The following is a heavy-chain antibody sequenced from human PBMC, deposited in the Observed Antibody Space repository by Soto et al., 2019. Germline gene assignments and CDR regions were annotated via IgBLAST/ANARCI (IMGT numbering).Heavy chain of an antibody. CDR2: ISAYNGNT. J-gene: IGHJ4*02. CDR3: ARWDASYCVY. V-gene: IGHV1-18*04. CDR1: GYTFTSYY. Sequence: ASVKVSCKASGYTFTSYYMHWVRQAPGQGLEWMGWISAYNGNTNYAQKLQGRVTMTTDTSTSTAYMELRSLRSDDTAVYYCARWDASYCVYWGQGTLVTVSS. D-gene: IGHD1-26*01.